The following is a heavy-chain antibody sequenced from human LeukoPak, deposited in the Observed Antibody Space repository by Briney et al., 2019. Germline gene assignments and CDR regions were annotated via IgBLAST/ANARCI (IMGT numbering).Heavy chain of an antibody. V-gene: IGHV3-30*02. CDR1: GFTFSSYG. CDR3: AKDADSGRLGSGGFDY. Sequence: QPGGSLRLSCAASGFTFSSYGMHWVRQAPGKGLEWVAFIRYDGSNKYYADSVKGRFTISRDNSKNTLYLQMNSLRAEDTAVYYCAKDADSGRLGSGGFDYWGQGTLVTVSS. D-gene: IGHD3-10*01. CDR2: IRYDGSNK. J-gene: IGHJ4*02.